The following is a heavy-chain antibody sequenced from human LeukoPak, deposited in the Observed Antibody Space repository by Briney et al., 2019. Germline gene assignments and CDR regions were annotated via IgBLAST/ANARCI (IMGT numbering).Heavy chain of an antibody. Sequence: PGGSLRLSCVVSGFSFSNYDMTWVRQAPGKGLEWVSSITSSGDVTFYSDSAKGRFTISRDNSQNTLYLQMNSLRAEDTAIYFCAKYRGMTGTSELDYWGQGTLVTVSS. D-gene: IGHD1-7*01. CDR3: AKYRGMTGTSELDY. CDR1: GFSFSNYD. J-gene: IGHJ4*02. CDR2: ITSSGDVT. V-gene: IGHV3-23*01.